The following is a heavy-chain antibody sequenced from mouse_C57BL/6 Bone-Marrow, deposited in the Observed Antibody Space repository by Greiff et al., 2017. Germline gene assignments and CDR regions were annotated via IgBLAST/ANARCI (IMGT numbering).Heavy chain of an antibody. D-gene: IGHD1-1*01. CDR1: GYTFTSYW. Sequence: QVQLKQPGAELVKPGASVKLSCKASGYTFTSYWMQWVKQRPGPGLEWIGEIDPSDSYTNYNQKFKGKATLTVDTSSSTAYMQLSRLTSEDSAVYYWAGHYYGSSHYYAMDYWGQGTSVTVSS. CDR2: IDPSDSYT. CDR3: AGHYYGSSHYYAMDY. J-gene: IGHJ4*01. V-gene: IGHV1-50*01.